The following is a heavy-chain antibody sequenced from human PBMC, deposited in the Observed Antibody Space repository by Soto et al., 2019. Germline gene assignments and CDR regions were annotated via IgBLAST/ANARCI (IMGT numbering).Heavy chain of an antibody. CDR2: MNPNSGNT. CDR3: PSSSTYGYYAFDI. Sequence: QVQLVQSGAEVKKPGASVKVSCKASGYTFTSYDINWVRQATGQGLEWMGWMNPNSGNTGYAQKFQGRVTMTRNTSISTAYMELSSLRSEHTAVYYFPSSSTYGYYAFDIWGQGTMVTVSS. CDR1: GYTFTSYD. V-gene: IGHV1-8*01. D-gene: IGHD4-17*01. J-gene: IGHJ3*02.